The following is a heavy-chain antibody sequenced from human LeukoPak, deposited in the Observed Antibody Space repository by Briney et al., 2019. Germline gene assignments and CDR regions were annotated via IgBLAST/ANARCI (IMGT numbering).Heavy chain of an antibody. CDR2: IIPLKGTS. J-gene: IGHJ4*02. V-gene: IGHV1-69*13. CDR1: GGTLSDHV. CDR3: ATYDVLTGFEY. Sequence: SVKVSCKASGGTLSDHVISWVRQAPGRGLEWMGGIIPLKGTSKLTQKLQDRATISADESTNTVYMEVRSLRSEDTALYYCATYDVLTGFEYWGQGTLVIVSS. D-gene: IGHD3-9*01.